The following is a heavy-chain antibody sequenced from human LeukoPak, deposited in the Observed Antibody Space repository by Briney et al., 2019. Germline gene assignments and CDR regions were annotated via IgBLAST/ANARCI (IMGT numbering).Heavy chain of an antibody. CDR2: ISYDGSNK. J-gene: IGHJ4*02. D-gene: IGHD3-22*01. CDR1: GFTFSSYG. CDR3: ARDRSASYYYDSSGYYLFNY. Sequence: PGGSLRLSCAASGFTFSSYGMHWVRQAPGKGLEWVAVISYDGSNKYYADSVKGRFTISRDNSKNTLYLQMNSLRAEDTAVYYCARDRSASYYYDSSGYYLFNYWGQGTLVTVSS. V-gene: IGHV3-30*19.